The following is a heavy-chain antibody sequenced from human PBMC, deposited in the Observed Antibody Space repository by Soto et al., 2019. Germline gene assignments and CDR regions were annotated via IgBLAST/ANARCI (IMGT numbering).Heavy chain of an antibody. CDR2: IYYSGSP. V-gene: IGHV4-39*02. D-gene: IGHD3-22*01. Sequence: PEETLSLTCTVSGGSITNSGQYCVWIRRPPGKGLEWIGSIYYSGSPYYKPSLKSRLTMSVDTSKNQFSLKLSSVTAADTAVYYCARGIYLGASGYYLDFWGQGTLVTVS. CDR3: ARGIYLGASGYYLDF. J-gene: IGHJ4*02. CDR1: GGSITNSGQY.